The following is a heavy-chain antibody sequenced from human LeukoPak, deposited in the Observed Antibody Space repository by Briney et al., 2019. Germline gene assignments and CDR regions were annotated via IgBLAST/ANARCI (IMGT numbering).Heavy chain of an antibody. CDR1: GFTFSSYA. CDR2: ISGSGGST. Sequence: GGSLRLSCAASGFTFSSYAMSWVRQAPGKGLEWVSAISGSGGSTYYADSVKGRFTISRDNSKNTLYLQMNSLRAEDTAVYYCARTPVPTVTTGSPYYFDYWGQGTLVTVSS. CDR3: ARTPVPTVTTGSPYYFDY. V-gene: IGHV3-23*01. J-gene: IGHJ4*02. D-gene: IGHD4-11*01.